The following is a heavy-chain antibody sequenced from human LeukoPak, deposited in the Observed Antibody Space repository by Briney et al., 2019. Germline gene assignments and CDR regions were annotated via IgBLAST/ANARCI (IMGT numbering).Heavy chain of an antibody. J-gene: IGHJ6*02. V-gene: IGHV5-51*01. D-gene: IGHD1-26*01. CDR2: IYPGDSDT. Sequence: GESLKTSCKGSGYSFTSYWIGWVRQMPGKGLEWMGIIYPGDSDTRYSPSFQGQVTISADKSISTAYLQWSSLKASDTAMYYCARLPEWELLYYGMDVWGQGTTVTVSS. CDR3: ARLPEWELLYYGMDV. CDR1: GYSFTSYW.